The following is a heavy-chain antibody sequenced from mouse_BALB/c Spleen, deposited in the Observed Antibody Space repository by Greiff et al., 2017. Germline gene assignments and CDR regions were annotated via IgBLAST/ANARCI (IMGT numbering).Heavy chain of an antibody. D-gene: IGHD2-10*01. CDR3: SRETYYGVGF. Sequence: QVQLKESGPGLVAPSQSLSITCTVSGFSLTSYGVHWVCQPPGKGLEWLGVIWAGGSTNYNSALMSRLSISKDNSKSQVFLKMNRLQTDDTAMYYWSRETYYGVGFRGQGTTLTVSS. V-gene: IGHV2-9*02. CDR1: GFSLTSYG. J-gene: IGHJ2*01. CDR2: IWAGGST.